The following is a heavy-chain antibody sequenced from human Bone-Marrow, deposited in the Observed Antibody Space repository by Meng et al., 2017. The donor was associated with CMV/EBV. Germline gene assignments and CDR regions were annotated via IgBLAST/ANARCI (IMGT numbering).Heavy chain of an antibody. CDR2: INPNSGGT. D-gene: IGHD1-26*01. J-gene: IGHJ6*02. V-gene: IGHV1-2*02. CDR3: ARSRYSGSQYGMDV. Sequence: ASVKVSCKASGYTFTGYYMHWVRQAPGQGLEWMGWINPNSGGTNYAQKFQGRVTMTRDTSISTAYMELGRLRSDDTAVYYRARSRYSGSQYGMDVWGQGTTVTVSS. CDR1: GYTFTGYY.